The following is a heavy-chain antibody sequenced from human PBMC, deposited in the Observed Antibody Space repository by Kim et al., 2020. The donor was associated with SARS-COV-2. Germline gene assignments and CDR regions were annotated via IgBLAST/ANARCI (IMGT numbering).Heavy chain of an antibody. V-gene: IGHV3-30*18. CDR2: ISYDGSNK. Sequence: GGSLRLSCAASGFTFSSYGMHWVRQAPGKGLEWVAVISYDGSNKYYADSVKGRFTISRDNSKNTLYLQMNSLRAEDTAVYYCAKDRGPIVVVPAAMDYWGQGTLVTVSS. CDR3: AKDRGPIVVVPAAMDY. CDR1: GFTFSSYG. D-gene: IGHD2-2*01. J-gene: IGHJ4*02.